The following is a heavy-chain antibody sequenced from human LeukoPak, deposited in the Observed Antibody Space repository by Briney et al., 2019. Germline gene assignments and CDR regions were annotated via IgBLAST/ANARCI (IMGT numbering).Heavy chain of an antibody. D-gene: IGHD2-2*01. Sequence: GESLKISCKGSGYSFTCYWIGWVRQMPGKGLEWMGIIYPGDSDTRYSPSFQGQVTISADKSFSTAYLQWSSLKASDTAMYYCARGDDCTSTSCYADYWGQGTLVTVSS. J-gene: IGHJ4*02. CDR1: GYSFTCYW. CDR2: IYPGDSDT. V-gene: IGHV5-51*01. CDR3: ARGDDCTSTSCYADY.